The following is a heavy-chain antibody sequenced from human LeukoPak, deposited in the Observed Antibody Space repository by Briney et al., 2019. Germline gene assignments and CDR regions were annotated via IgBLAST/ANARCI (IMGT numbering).Heavy chain of an antibody. CDR1: GGSISSYY. Sequence: PSETLSLTCTVSGGSISSYYWSWIRQPPGKGLERIGYIYYSGSTNYNPSLKSRVTISVDTSKNQFSLKLSSVTAADTAVYYCARGATVVTPDYFDYWGQGTLVTVSS. CDR2: IYYSGST. CDR3: ARGATVVTPDYFDY. D-gene: IGHD4-23*01. J-gene: IGHJ4*02. V-gene: IGHV4-59*01.